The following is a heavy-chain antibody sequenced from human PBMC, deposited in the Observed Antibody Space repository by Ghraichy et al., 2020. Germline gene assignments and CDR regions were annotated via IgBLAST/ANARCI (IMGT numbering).Heavy chain of an antibody. CDR2: FHHSGGT. CDR1: GFSISSDYY. CDR3: AGGGKAVDNS. Sequence: SQTLSLTCAVSGFSISSDYYWGWIRQPPGKGLEWIGSFHHSGGTYYNPSLKSRVTISVDTSKNQFSLMLNSVTAADTAVYFCAGGGKAVDNSWGQGSLVTVSS. V-gene: IGHV4-38-2*01. J-gene: IGHJ4*02. D-gene: IGHD6-19*01.